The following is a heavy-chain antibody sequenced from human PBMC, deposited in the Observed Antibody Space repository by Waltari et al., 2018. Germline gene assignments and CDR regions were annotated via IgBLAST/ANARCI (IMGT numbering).Heavy chain of an antibody. CDR1: GFTFGDYA. J-gene: IGHJ3*02. Sequence: EVQLVESGGGLVQPGRSLRLSCTASGFTFGDYAMSWFRQAPGKGLEWVGFIRSKAYGGTTEYAASVKGRFTISRDDSKSIAYLQMNSLKTEDTAVYYCTRGQDSSVSRVAFDIWGQGTMVTVSS. CDR3: TRGQDSSVSRVAFDI. D-gene: IGHD3-22*01. CDR2: IRSKAYGGTT. V-gene: IGHV3-49*03.